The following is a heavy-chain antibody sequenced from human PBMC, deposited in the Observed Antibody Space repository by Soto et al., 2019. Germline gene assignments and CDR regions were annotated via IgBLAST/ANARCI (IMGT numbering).Heavy chain of an antibody. V-gene: IGHV1-18*01. CDR3: ARSTRKHLPYLDWLTDFDS. D-gene: IGHD3-9*01. CDR1: GYTFSNYD. Sequence: GASVKVSCKTSGYTFSNYDIGWVRQAPGQGLEWMGWISVYNGNTNYARNVQGRVTMTRDTSTSTAYMELRSLRSDDTAVYYCARSTRKHLPYLDWLTDFDSWGQGTPVTVSS. J-gene: IGHJ4*02. CDR2: ISVYNGNT.